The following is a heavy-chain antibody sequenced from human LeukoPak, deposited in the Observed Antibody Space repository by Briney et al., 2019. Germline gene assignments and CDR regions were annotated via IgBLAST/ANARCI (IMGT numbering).Heavy chain of an antibody. CDR3: ARHYFNYYDSSGNDAFDI. CDR1: GGSISSSSYY. CDR2: IYYSGST. D-gene: IGHD3-22*01. V-gene: IGHV4-39*01. J-gene: IGHJ3*02. Sequence: PSETLSLTCTVSGGSISSSSYYWGWIRQPQGKGLEWIGSIYYSGSTYYNPSLKSRVTISVDTSKNQFSLKLSSVTAADTAVYYCARHYFNYYDSSGNDAFDIWGQGTMVTVSS.